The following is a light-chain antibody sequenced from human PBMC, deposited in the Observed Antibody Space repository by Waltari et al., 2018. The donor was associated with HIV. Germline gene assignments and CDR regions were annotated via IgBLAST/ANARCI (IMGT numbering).Light chain of an antibody. CDR2: WSS. CDR3: QQYYSTPWT. J-gene: IGKJ1*01. Sequence: DIVMTQSPDSLAVSLGERAAINCKTSPSVLYSTNNKNYLAWYQQKPAQPPTLLIYWSSTRESGVPDRSSGSGSGTDFTLTISSLQAEDVAVYYCQQYYSTPWTFGQGTKLELK. CDR1: PSVLYSTNNKNY. V-gene: IGKV4-1*01.